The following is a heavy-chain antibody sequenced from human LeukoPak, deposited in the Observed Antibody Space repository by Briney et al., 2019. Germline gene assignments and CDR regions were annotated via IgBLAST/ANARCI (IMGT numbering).Heavy chain of an antibody. J-gene: IGHJ4*02. D-gene: IGHD6-13*01. CDR3: AKVLGNSWYYFDY. CDR2: INSGSRYI. Sequence: PGGSLRLSCAASGFTFSTYAMNWVRQAPGKGLEWVSSINSGSRYIYYADSVKGRFTISRDNAKNSMYLQMNSLRAEDTAVYYCAKVLGNSWYYFDYWGQGTLVTVSS. CDR1: GFTFSTYA. V-gene: IGHV3-21*04.